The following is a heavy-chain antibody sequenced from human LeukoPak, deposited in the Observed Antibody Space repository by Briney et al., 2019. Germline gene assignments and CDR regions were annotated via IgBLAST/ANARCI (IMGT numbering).Heavy chain of an antibody. CDR2: ISSSSQI. CDR3: ARDRAVGAFDI. Sequence: GGSLRLSCAASGFTFSPYNTNWVRQAPGKGLEWVSSISSSSQIYYADSVKGRFTISRDNAKSSLYLQMNSLRAEDTAMYYCARDRAVGAFDIWGQGTMVTVSS. V-gene: IGHV3-69-1*01. J-gene: IGHJ3*02. CDR1: GFTFSPYN.